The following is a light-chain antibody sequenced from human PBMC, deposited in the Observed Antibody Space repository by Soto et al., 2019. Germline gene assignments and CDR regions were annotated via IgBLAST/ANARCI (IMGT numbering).Light chain of an antibody. Sequence: EIVMTQSPATLSVSPGERATLSCRASQSVSSNLAWYQQKPGQVPRLLISGASTRATGIQARFSGSGSGTEFTLTISSLQSEDFAVYYCQQYNYWPYTFAQGTKLEIK. CDR1: QSVSSN. CDR3: QQYNYWPYT. V-gene: IGKV3-15*01. J-gene: IGKJ2*01. CDR2: GAS.